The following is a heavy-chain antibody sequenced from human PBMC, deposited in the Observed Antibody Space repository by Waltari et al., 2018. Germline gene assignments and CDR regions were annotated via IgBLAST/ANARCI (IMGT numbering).Heavy chain of an antibody. V-gene: IGHV4-34*01. CDR3: AREGVDYYGSGFYYYYYMDV. J-gene: IGHJ6*03. CDR2: INHSGST. Sequence: QVQLQQWGAGLLKPSETLSLTCAVYGGSFSGYYWRWLRQPPGKGLEWIGEINHSGSTNYNPSLKSRVTISVDTSKNQFSLKLSSVTAADTAVYYCAREGVDYYGSGFYYYYYMDVWGKGTTVTVSS. CDR1: GGSFSGYY. D-gene: IGHD3-10*01.